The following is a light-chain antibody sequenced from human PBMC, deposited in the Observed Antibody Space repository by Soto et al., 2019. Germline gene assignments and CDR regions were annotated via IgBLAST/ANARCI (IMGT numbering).Light chain of an antibody. CDR1: SGDIGSYNR. Sequence: QSVLTQAASVSGSPGQSITISCTGTSGDIGSYNRVSWYQQHPGKAPNLIIYEVTDRPSGVSNRFSGSKSGNTASLTISGLQAEDEAEYYCSSYTNINTRACVFGTGTKVNV. V-gene: IGLV2-14*01. CDR2: EVT. J-gene: IGLJ1*01. CDR3: SSYTNINTRACV.